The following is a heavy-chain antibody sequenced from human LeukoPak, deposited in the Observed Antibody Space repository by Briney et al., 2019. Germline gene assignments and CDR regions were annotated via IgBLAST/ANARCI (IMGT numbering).Heavy chain of an antibody. J-gene: IGHJ4*02. D-gene: IGHD4-23*01. CDR2: IKQDGGEK. CDR3: ARGPFAVISAPDY. V-gene: IGHV3-7*01. Sequence: PGGSLRLSCAASGFSISTFWMSWVRQAPGKGLEWVANIKQDGGEKYYVDSVKGRFTISRDNAKNSLYLQMSSLRAEDTAVYYCARGPFAVISAPDYWGQGTLVTVSS. CDR1: GFSISTFW.